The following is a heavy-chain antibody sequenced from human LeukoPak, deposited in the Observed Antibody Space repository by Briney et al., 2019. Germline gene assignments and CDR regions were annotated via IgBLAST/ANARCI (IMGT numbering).Heavy chain of an antibody. Sequence: GGSLRLSCAASGFTFSSYWMSWVRQAPGKGLEWVANINQDGSQKYYVDSVKGRFTISRDNSKNTLYLQMNSLRAEDTAVYYCAKSGPSGDYWGQGTLVTVSS. CDR1: GFTFSSYW. V-gene: IGHV3-7*01. J-gene: IGHJ4*02. CDR2: INQDGSQK. CDR3: AKSGPSGDY. D-gene: IGHD3-10*01.